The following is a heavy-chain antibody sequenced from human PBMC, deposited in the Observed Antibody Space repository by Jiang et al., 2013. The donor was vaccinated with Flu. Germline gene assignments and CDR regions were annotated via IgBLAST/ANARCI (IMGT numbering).Heavy chain of an antibody. J-gene: IGHJ4*02. V-gene: IGHV4-59*01. CDR3: ARPFSYSSDLGY. CDR1: GGSITTYY. Sequence: GLVKPSETLSLTCTVSGGSITTYYWSWIRQAPGKGLEWIGNTYYSRSTNYNPSLKGRVTISLDTSKNQFSLKLSSVTAADTAVYYCARPFSYSSDLGYWGQGTLVTVSS. CDR2: TYYSRST. D-gene: IGHD3-22*01.